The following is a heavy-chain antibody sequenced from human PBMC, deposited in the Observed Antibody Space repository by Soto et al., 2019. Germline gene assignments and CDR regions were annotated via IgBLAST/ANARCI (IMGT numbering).Heavy chain of an antibody. CDR2: ISSSSSYI. V-gene: IGHV3-21*01. Sequence: GGSLRLSCAASGFTFSSYSMNWVRQAPGKGLEWVSSISSSSSYIYYADSVKGRFTISRDNAKNSLYLQMNSLRAEDTAVYYCASDSGDFSFDPWGQGTLVTVSS. CDR1: GFTFSSYS. J-gene: IGHJ5*02. CDR3: ASDSGDFSFDP. D-gene: IGHD5-12*01.